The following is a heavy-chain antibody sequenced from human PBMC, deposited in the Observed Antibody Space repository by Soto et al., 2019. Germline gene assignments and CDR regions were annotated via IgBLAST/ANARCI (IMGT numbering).Heavy chain of an antibody. CDR1: GFTLGGRS. CDR3: ARGCFGPDV. D-gene: IGHD3-10*01. Sequence: EVQLVESGGGLVQPGGSLRLSCAASGFTLGGRSMHWVRQAPGKGLVWVSGIDNAGTDSTYADSVKGRFTSSRDNAKNMLYLPMNSLRVEDTAVYYCARGCFGPDVWGKGTTVTVSS. V-gene: IGHV3-74*01. CDR2: IDNAGTDS. J-gene: IGHJ6*04.